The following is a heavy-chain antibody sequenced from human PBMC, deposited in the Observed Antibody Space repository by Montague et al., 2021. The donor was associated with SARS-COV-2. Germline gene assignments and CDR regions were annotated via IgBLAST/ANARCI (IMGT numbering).Heavy chain of an antibody. Sequence: SETLSLTCTVSGGSISSSSYYWGWIRQPPGKGLEWIGSIYYSGSTYYNPSPKSRVTISVDTSKNQFSLKLSSVTAADTAVYYCARVGRQQLVRLSGMDVWGQGTTVTVPS. CDR3: ARVGRQQLVRLSGMDV. CDR2: IYYSGST. V-gene: IGHV4-39*07. D-gene: IGHD6-13*01. CDR1: GGSISSSSYY. J-gene: IGHJ6*02.